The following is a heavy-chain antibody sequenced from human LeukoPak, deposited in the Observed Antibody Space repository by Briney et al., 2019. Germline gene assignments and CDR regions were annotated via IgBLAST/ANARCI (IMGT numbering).Heavy chain of an antibody. J-gene: IGHJ4*02. CDR2: ISGSGGST. CDR1: GFTISSYA. V-gene: IGHV3-23*01. Sequence: GGSLRLSCAASGFTISSYAMSWVRQAPGKGLEWVSAISGSGGSTYYADSVKGRFTISRDNSKNTLYLQMSSLRAEDTAVYYCAKFSYLSVIVVVTPDYWGQGTLVTVSS. D-gene: IGHD3-22*01. CDR3: AKFSYLSVIVVVTPDY.